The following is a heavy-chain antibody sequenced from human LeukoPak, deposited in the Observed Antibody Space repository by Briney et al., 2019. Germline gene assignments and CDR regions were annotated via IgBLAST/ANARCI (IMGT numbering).Heavy chain of an antibody. D-gene: IGHD3-22*01. CDR2: INPSGGST. CDR3: ARGLMIARYFDY. CDR1: GYTFTSYY. J-gene: IGHJ4*02. Sequence: GASVKVSCKASGYTFTSYYMHWVRQAPGQGLEWMGIINPSGGSTSYAQKFQGRVIMTRDMSTSTVYMELSSLRSEDTAVYYCARGLMIARYFDYWGQGTLVTVSS. V-gene: IGHV1-46*01.